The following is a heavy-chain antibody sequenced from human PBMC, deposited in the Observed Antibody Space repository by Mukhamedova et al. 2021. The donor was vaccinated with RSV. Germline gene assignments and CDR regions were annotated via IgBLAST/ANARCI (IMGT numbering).Heavy chain of an antibody. D-gene: IGHD5-18*01. CDR2: GSGGST. Sequence: GSGGSTYYADSVKGRFTISRDNSKNTLYLQMNSLRAEDTAVYYCAKGIRAADSYGYHYYYGMDVWGQGTTVTVSS. V-gene: IGHV3-23*01. CDR3: AKGIRAADSYGYHYYYGMDV. J-gene: IGHJ6*02.